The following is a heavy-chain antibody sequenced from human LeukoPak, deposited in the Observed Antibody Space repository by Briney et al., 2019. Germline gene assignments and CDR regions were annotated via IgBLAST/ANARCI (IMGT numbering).Heavy chain of an antibody. CDR3: ARPPQYSYALGHFDY. CDR1: GFTFSSYG. D-gene: IGHD5-18*01. V-gene: IGHV3-33*01. CDR2: IWYDGSNK. Sequence: QPGRSLRLSCAASGFTFSSYGMHWVRQAPGKGLEWVAVIWYDGSNKYYADSVKGRFTISRDNSKNTLYLQMNSLRAEDTAVYYCARPPQYSYALGHFDYWGQGTLVTVSS. J-gene: IGHJ4*02.